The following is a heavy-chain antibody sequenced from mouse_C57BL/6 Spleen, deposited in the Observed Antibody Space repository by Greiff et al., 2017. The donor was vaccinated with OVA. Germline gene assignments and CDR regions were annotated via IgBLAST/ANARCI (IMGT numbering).Heavy chain of an antibody. D-gene: IGHD1-1*01. J-gene: IGHJ2*01. CDR3: ARRSYYGSSYFDY. CDR1: GYTFTSYW. Sequence: VQLQQPGAELVRPGSSVKLSCKASGYTFTSYWMDWVKQRPGQGLEWIGNIYPSDSETHYNQKFKDKATLTVDKSSSTAYMQLSSLTSEDSAVYYCARRSYYGSSYFDYWGQGTTLTVSS. V-gene: IGHV1-61*01. CDR2: IYPSDSET.